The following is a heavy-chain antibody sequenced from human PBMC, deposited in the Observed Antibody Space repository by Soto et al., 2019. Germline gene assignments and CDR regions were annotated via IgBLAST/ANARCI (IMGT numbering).Heavy chain of an antibody. V-gene: IGHV1-18*01. CDR3: ARSGGSSSPLDH. CDR2: ISGYNGDT. D-gene: IGHD6-6*01. Sequence: QVQLVQSGGEVKKPGATVNVSCKASGYTFTTYAITWVRQAPGQGLEWMGWISGYNGDTDYAQKFQGKITMTTDTSTSTVYMGLKSLISDDTAVYYCARSGGSSSPLDHWGQGTLVTVSS. J-gene: IGHJ4*02. CDR1: GYTFTTYA.